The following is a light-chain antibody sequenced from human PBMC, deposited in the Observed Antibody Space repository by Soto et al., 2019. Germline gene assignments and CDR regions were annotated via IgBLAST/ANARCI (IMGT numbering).Light chain of an antibody. V-gene: IGKV1-12*01. CDR3: HQANRFPYT. J-gene: IGKJ2*01. CDR1: QGISNW. Sequence: DIQMTQSPSSVSASVGDRVTITCRASQGISNWLAWYQQKAGKAPKLLIYATSTLQSGVPSRFRGSGSATEFTLTISSLQPEDVATYYCHQANRFPYTFGQGTKLEIK. CDR2: ATS.